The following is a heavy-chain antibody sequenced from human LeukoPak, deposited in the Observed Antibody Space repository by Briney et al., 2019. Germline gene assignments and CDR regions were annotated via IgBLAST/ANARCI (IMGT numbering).Heavy chain of an antibody. V-gene: IGHV5-51*01. CDR1: GYSFTSYW. J-gene: IGHJ4*02. D-gene: IGHD1-7*01. CDR3: ARLGITGTTDGGFDY. CDR2: IYPGDSDT. Sequence: GESLKISCKGSGYSFTSYWIGWVRQMPGKGLEWMGIIYPGDSDTRYSPSFQGQVTISADKSISTAYLQWSSLKASDTAMYYCARLGITGTTDGGFDYWGRGTLVTVSS.